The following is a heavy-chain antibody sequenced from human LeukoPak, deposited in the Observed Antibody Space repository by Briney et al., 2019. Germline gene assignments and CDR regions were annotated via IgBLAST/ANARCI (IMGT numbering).Heavy chain of an antibody. CDR3: AREIGGLTTLYFDY. Sequence: SVNVSCTASGGTFSSYAISWVRQAPGQGLEWMGGIIPIFGTANYAQKFQGRVTITADESTSTAYMELSSLRSEDTAVYYCAREIGGLTTLYFDYWGQGTLVTVSS. V-gene: IGHV1-69*01. J-gene: IGHJ4*02. CDR2: IIPIFGTA. CDR1: GGTFSSYA. D-gene: IGHD1-1*01.